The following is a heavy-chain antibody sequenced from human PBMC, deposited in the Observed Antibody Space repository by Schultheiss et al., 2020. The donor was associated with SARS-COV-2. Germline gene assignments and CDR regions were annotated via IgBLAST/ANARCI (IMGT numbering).Heavy chain of an antibody. V-gene: IGHV1-69*13. CDR2: IIPIFGTA. CDR1: GYTFTSYG. CDR3: ARQSTPYQPLYFDP. D-gene: IGHD2-2*01. J-gene: IGHJ5*02. Sequence: SVKVSCKASGYTFTSYGISWVRQAPGQGLEWMGGIIPIFGTANYAQKFQGRVTITADESTSTAYMELSSLRSEDTAVYYCARQSTPYQPLYFDPWGQGTLVTVSS.